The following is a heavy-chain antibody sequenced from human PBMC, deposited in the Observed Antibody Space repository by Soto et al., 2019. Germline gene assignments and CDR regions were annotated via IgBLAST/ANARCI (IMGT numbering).Heavy chain of an antibody. CDR2: ISAYTGDR. Sequence: QVQLVQSRAEVKWPGASVKVSCKASRYTFTTYGSCWVRQAPGQGPEWMGWISAYTGDRKYTQKVQGRVTMTTVTSPTTAYMELRSLRSEGTAMSDCGRVQVGDITGFDYWGQVTLVNVS. CDR1: RYTFTTYG. J-gene: IGHJ4*02. V-gene: IGHV1-18*01. CDR3: GRVQVGDITGFDY. D-gene: IGHD1-26*01.